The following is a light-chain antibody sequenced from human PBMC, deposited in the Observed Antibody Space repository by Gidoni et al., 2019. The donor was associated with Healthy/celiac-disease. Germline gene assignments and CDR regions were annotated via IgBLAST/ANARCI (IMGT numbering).Light chain of an antibody. CDR1: QSVSSN. J-gene: IGKJ2*01. CDR3: QQYNNCPPIYP. Sequence: EIVMTQSPATLSVSPGERATLSCRASQSVSSNLALYQQKPGHAHRLLIYGASTRATGIPARFSGSGSGTEFTLTISSLQSEDFAVYSCQQYNNCPPIYPFGQGTKLEIK. CDR2: GAS. V-gene: IGKV3-15*01.